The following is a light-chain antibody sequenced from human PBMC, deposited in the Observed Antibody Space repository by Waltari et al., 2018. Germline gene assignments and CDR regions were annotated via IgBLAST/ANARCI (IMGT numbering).Light chain of an antibody. CDR2: EGS. CDR3: CSYAGSSTPVV. V-gene: IGLV2-23*01. CDR1: SSDVGSYNL. Sequence: QSALTQPASVSGSPGQSITIPCTGTSSDVGSYNLVSWYQQHPGNAPKLLIYEGSKRPSGVSNRFSGSKSGNTASLTISGLQAEDEADYYCCSYAGSSTPVVFGGGTKLTVL. J-gene: IGLJ2*01.